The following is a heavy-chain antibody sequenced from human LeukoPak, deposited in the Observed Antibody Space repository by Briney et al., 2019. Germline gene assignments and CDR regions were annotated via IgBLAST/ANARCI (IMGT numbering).Heavy chain of an antibody. CDR3: ARSYLYDSSGSYDY. V-gene: IGHV1-46*01. D-gene: IGHD3-22*01. J-gene: IGHJ4*02. CDR2: INPSGGST. Sequence: ASVKVSCKASGYTFTSFNITWVRQATGQGLEWMGLINPSGGSTSYAQKFQGRVTMTRDTSTSTVYMELSSLRSEDTAVFYCARSYLYDSSGSYDYWGQGTLVTVSS. CDR1: GYTFTSFN.